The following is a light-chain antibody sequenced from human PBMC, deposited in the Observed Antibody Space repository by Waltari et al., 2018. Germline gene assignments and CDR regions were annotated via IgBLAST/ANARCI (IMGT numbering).Light chain of an antibody. CDR1: ESVSNY. CDR3: QQGVILPLT. Sequence: EIALTQSPVTLSLAAGERATLSCRASESVSNYLAWYQQKPGQSPTLLIYDTSKRATGIPGRFSGSGYGTDFTLTINNLEAEDFALYYCQQGVILPLTFGGGTKLEIK. CDR2: DTS. J-gene: IGKJ4*01. V-gene: IGKV3-11*01.